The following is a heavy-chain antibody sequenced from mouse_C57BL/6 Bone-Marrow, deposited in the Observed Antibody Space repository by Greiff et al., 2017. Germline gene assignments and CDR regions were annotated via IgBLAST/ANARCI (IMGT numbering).Heavy chain of an antibody. J-gene: IGHJ2*01. CDR3: TRSMHYFDY. V-gene: IGHV1-15*01. Sequence: QVHVQQSGAELVRPGASVTLSCKASGYTFTDYEMHWVKQTPVHGLEWIGAIDPETGGTAYNQKFKGKAILTADKSSSTAYMELRSLTSEDSAVYYCTRSMHYFDYWGQGTTLTVSS. CDR1: GYTFTDYE. D-gene: IGHD2-3*01. CDR2: IDPETGGT.